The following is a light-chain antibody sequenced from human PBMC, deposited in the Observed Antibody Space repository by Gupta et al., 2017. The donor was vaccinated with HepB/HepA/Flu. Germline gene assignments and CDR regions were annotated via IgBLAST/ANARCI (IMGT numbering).Light chain of an antibody. V-gene: IGLV3-25*03. CDR1: ALPKQY. Sequence: SYELTQPPSVSVSPGQTARITCSGDALPKQYAYWYQQKPGQAPGLVIYKDSERPSGIPERFSGSSSGKTVTLTISGVQAEDDADYYCQSADSSGTWVFGGGTKLTVL. CDR2: KDS. J-gene: IGLJ3*02. CDR3: QSADSSGTWV.